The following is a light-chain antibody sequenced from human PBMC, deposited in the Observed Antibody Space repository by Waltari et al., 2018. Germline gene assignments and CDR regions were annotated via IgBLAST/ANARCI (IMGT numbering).Light chain of an antibody. CDR1: QSVLYSSNNKNY. CDR2: WAS. J-gene: IGKJ4*01. V-gene: IGKV4-1*01. Sequence: DIVMTQSLDSLAVSLGERATINCKSSQSVLYSSNNKNYLAWYQQKPGQLPKLLIYWASTRESGVPDRFNGSGSGTDFTLTISSLQAEDVAVYYCQQYYSTPLTFGGGTKVEIK. CDR3: QQYYSTPLT.